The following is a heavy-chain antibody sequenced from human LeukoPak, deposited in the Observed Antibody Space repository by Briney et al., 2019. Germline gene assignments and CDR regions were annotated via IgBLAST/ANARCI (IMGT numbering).Heavy chain of an antibody. CDR2: IWYDGSNK. J-gene: IGHJ4*02. V-gene: IGHV3-33*01. CDR1: GFTFSSYG. CDR3: ARDPQVVAATKYYFDY. D-gene: IGHD2-15*01. Sequence: PGRSLRLSCAASGFTFSSYGMHWVRQAPGKGLEWVAVIWYDGSNKYYADSVKGRFTISRDNSKNTLYLQMNSLRAEDTAVYYCARDPQVVAATKYYFDYWGQGTLVTVSS.